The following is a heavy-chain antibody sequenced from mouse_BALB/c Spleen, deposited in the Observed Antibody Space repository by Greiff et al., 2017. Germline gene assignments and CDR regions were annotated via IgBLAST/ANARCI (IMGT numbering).Heavy chain of an antibody. CDR1: GYAFTNYL. D-gene: IGHD2-10*02. CDR3: ARPYGNYVGAMDY. J-gene: IGHJ4*01. Sequence: VQLVESGAELVRPGTSVKVSCKASGYAFTNYLIEWVKQRPGQGLEWIGVINPGSGGTNYNEKFKGKATLTADKSSSTAYMQLSSLTSDDSAVYFCARPYGNYVGAMDYWGQGTSVTVSS. CDR2: INPGSGGT. V-gene: IGHV1-54*03.